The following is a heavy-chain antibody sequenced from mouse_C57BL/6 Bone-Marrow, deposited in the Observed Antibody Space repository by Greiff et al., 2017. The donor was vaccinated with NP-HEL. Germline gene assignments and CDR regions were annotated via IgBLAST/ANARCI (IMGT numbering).Heavy chain of an antibody. Sequence: VQLKQSGAELVRPGASVKLSCTASGFNIKDDYMHWVKQRPEQGLEWIGWIDPENGDTEYASKLQGKATITADTSSTTAYLQLSSLTSEDTAVYYCTTWILRYAMDYWGQGTSVTVSS. D-gene: IGHD1-1*01. V-gene: IGHV14-4*01. CDR2: IDPENGDT. J-gene: IGHJ4*01. CDR3: TTWILRYAMDY. CDR1: GFNIKDDY.